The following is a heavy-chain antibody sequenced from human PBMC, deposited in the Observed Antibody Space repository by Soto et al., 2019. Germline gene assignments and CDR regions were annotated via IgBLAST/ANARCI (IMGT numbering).Heavy chain of an antibody. CDR3: ATIEYSSSSYYYGMDV. Sequence: EVQLLESGGGLVQPGGSLRLSCAASGFTFSSYAMSWVRQAPGKGLEWVSAISGSGGSTYYADSVKGRFTISRDNSKNTLYLQMNSLRVEDTAVYYCATIEYSSSSYYYGMDVWGQGTTVTVSS. CDR2: ISGSGGST. CDR1: GFTFSSYA. D-gene: IGHD6-6*01. J-gene: IGHJ6*02. V-gene: IGHV3-23*01.